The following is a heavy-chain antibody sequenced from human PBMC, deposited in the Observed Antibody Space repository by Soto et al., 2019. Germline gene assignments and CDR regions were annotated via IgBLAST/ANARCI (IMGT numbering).Heavy chain of an antibody. J-gene: IGHJ2*01. D-gene: IGHD3-10*01. CDR2: ISYDGSNK. Sequence: QVQLVESGGGVVQPGRSLRLSCAASGFTFSSYGMHWVRQAPGKGLEWVAVISYDGSNKYYADSVKGRFTISRDNSKNTLYLQMNSLRAEDTAVYYCAKDGLPITMVRERGNWYFDLLGRGTLVTVSS. CDR3: AKDGLPITMVRERGNWYFDL. CDR1: GFTFSSYG. V-gene: IGHV3-30*18.